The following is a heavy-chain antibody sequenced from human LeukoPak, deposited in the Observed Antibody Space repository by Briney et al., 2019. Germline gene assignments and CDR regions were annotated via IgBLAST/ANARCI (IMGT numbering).Heavy chain of an antibody. D-gene: IGHD4-17*01. CDR3: NYGDGGYFDY. CDR1: SXXGYY. Sequence: SXXGYYWXWIRQPPGKGLEWIGEINHSGSTNYNPSLKSRVTISVDTSKNQFSLKLSSVAAADTAVYYCNYGDGGYFDYWGQGTLVTVSS. J-gene: IGHJ4*02. CDR2: INHSGST. V-gene: IGHV4-34*01.